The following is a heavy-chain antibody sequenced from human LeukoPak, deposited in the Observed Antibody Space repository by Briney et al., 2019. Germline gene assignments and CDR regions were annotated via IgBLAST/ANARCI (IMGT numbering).Heavy chain of an antibody. CDR3: ATDSTYYYDSGSSGPHFFDY. Sequence: GRSLTLSCAASGFTFSSNAMHWVRQAPVKELVGVAHISYEGGNTYYADSVKGRFTIYRDNSKDTLYLQLNSLRAEDTAVYYCATDSTYYYDSGSSGPHFFDYWGQGTLVTVSS. V-gene: IGHV3-30*01. CDR1: GFTFSSNA. CDR2: ISYEGGNT. J-gene: IGHJ4*02. D-gene: IGHD3-10*01.